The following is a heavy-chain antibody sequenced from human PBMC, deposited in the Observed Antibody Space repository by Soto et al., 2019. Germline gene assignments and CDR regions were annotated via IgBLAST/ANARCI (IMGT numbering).Heavy chain of an antibody. J-gene: IGHJ3*02. Sequence: ESVKGRFTISRDNSKNTLSLQMNSLRAEDTAVYYCAKSSSSSWYGGAFDIWGQGTMVTVSS. V-gene: IGHV3-30*02. CDR3: AKSSSSSWYGGAFDI. D-gene: IGHD6-13*01.